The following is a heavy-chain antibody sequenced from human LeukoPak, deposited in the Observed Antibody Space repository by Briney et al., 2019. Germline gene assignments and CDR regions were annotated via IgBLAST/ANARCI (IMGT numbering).Heavy chain of an antibody. J-gene: IGHJ4*02. CDR1: RFTFSNFW. CDR2: IKEDGTDK. D-gene: IGHD2-2*03. Sequence: GGSLRLSCAASRFTFSNFWMNWVRQAPGKGLEWVANIKEDGTDKYYVDSVRGRFTISRDNARNSLYLQMNSLRADDTAVYYCARILNTAGYAYPGSLDFWGQGILFTVSS. CDR3: ARILNTAGYAYPGSLDF. V-gene: IGHV3-7*01.